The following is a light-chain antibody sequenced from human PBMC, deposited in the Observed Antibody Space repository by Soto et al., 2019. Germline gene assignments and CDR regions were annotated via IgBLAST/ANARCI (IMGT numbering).Light chain of an antibody. CDR2: VNRDGSH. J-gene: IGLJ2*01. Sequence: QPVLTQSPSASASLGASVKLTCTLSSGHSNYAIAWHQQRPEKGPRYLMKVNRDGSHTKGEGIPDRFSGSSSGAERYLTISSLQSEDEADYFCQTWGSGIVVFGGGTKVTVL. V-gene: IGLV4-69*01. CDR3: QTWGSGIVV. CDR1: SGHSNYA.